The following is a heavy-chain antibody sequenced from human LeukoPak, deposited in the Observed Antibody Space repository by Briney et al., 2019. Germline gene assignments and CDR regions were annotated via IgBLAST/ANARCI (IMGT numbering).Heavy chain of an antibody. J-gene: IGHJ3*01. D-gene: IGHD3-22*01. CDR1: DDSITAYH. Sequence: PSGTLSLTCTVSDDSITAYHWNWIRQPAGKGLEWVGRIFSSGSTNYSPSLKSRVTMSVDTSKNYFSLKLTSVTAADTAVYYCAGTWLQRGDAFGVWGQGTMVTVSS. CDR3: AGTWLQRGDAFGV. CDR2: IFSSGST. V-gene: IGHV4-4*07.